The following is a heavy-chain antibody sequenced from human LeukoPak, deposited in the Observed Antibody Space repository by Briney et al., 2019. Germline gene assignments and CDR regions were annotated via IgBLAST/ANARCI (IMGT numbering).Heavy chain of an antibody. V-gene: IGHV3-15*01. Sequence: GGSLRLSCAASGFTFSNVWMSWVRQAPGKGLEWVGRIKTKTDAGTTDYAAAVKGRFTISRDDSKNTLYLQMNSLKTEDTAVYYCTTTQVGVTFGLDYWGQGTLVTVSS. D-gene: IGHD1-26*01. CDR2: IKTKTDAGTT. CDR3: TTTQVGVTFGLDY. J-gene: IGHJ4*02. CDR1: GFTFSNVW.